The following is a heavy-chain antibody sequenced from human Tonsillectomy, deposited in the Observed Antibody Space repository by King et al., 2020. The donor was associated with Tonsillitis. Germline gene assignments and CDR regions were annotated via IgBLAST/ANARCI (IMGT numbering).Heavy chain of an antibody. V-gene: IGHV3-23*04. D-gene: IGHD3-16*01. J-gene: IGHJ5*02. CDR3: ATRDYVLDP. Sequence: VQLVESGGGLVQPGGSLRLSCAASGFTFRHYAMSWVRQAPGKGLEWVSGISGSGGDTNYADSVKGRFTISRDNSKNTLYLQMNSLRAEDTAVYYCATRDYVLDPWGQGTLVTVSS. CDR1: GFTFRHYA. CDR2: ISGSGGDT.